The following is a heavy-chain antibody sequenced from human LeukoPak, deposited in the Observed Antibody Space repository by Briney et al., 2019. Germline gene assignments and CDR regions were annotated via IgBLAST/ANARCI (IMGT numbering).Heavy chain of an antibody. CDR1: GGSISSSSYY. D-gene: IGHD1-26*01. J-gene: IGHJ3*02. CDR3: ARVVGWELPHGAFDI. CDR2: IYYSGNT. V-gene: IGHV4-39*07. Sequence: SETLSLTCTVSGGSISSSSYYWGWIRQPPGKGLEWIGSIYYSGNTYYNPSLKSRVTISVDTSKNQFSLRLSSVTAADTAVYYCARVVGWELPHGAFDIWGQGTMVTASS.